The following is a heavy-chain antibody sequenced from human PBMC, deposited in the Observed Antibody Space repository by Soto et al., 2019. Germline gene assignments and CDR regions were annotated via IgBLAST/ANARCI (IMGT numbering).Heavy chain of an antibody. CDR1: RVAFSKFI. CDR3: AKVRYSSPMGYYYGMDV. D-gene: IGHD6-19*01. V-gene: IGHV1-69*01. CDR2: IIPIFGTA. Sequence: QAQLEQSGGAVKKPGSSVKVSCKASRVAFSKFIVTWVRQAPGLVLEWVGGIIPIFGTANYAQKFQGRVTITADESTSTSDMEVNNLRSEDTAVYYCAKVRYSSPMGYYYGMDVWGQGTTVTVSS. J-gene: IGHJ6*02.